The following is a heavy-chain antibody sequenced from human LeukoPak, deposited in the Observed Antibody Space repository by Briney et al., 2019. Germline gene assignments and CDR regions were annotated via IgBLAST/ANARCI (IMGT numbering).Heavy chain of an antibody. V-gene: IGHV1-69*04. J-gene: IGHJ4*02. CDR2: IIPILGIA. CDR3: ARDDPQGSLDY. Sequence: ASVKVSCKASGGTFSSYAISWVRQAPGQGLEWMGRIIPILGIANYAQKFQGRVTITADKSTSTAYMELSSLRSEDTAVYYCARDDPQGSLDYWGQGTLVTVSS. CDR1: GGTFSSYA.